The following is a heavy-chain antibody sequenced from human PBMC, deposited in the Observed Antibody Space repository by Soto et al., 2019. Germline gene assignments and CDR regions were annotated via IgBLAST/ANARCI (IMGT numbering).Heavy chain of an antibody. CDR1: GFTVSVNY. CDR3: TKEIASDWGYMDF. CDR2: VDSRGST. V-gene: IGHV3-53*01. Sequence: GGSLRLSCAASGFTVSVNYMNWVRQAPGKGLEWVSLVDSRGSTYYADSVKGRFTISRDNSKDTLYLQMDSLSAEDTAVYYCTKEIASDWGYMDFWGQGTTVTVSS. J-gene: IGHJ6*03. D-gene: IGHD7-27*01.